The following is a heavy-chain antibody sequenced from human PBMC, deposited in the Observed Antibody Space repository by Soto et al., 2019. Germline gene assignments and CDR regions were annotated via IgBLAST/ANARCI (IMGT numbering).Heavy chain of an antibody. CDR1: GFTFSTYT. V-gene: IGHV3-30-3*01. D-gene: IGHD3-22*01. CDR3: ARGSQYYYDGSGPLDC. Sequence: GSLRLSCAASGFTFSTYTIHWVRQAPGKGLEWVALISYDGSNKYYADSVKGRFTISRDNSKNTLYLQMNSLRAGDTAVYFCARGSQYYYDGSGPLDCWGQGTLVTVSS. CDR2: ISYDGSNK. J-gene: IGHJ4*02.